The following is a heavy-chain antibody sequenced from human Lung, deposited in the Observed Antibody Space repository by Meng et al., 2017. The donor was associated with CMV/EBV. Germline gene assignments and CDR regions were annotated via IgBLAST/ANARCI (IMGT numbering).Heavy chain of an antibody. J-gene: IGHJ4*02. V-gene: IGHV4-39*07. CDR3: ARDDGQVSDS. CDR2: VYYSGDT. CDR1: GGSISNNISY. Sequence: SETLSLTCTVSGGSISNNISYWGWIRQPPGKGLEWIGSVYYSGDTYYNPSLKSRVTMSIDTSKNQFSLKLRSLTAADTAVYYCARDDGQVSDSWGQGTLVTGAS.